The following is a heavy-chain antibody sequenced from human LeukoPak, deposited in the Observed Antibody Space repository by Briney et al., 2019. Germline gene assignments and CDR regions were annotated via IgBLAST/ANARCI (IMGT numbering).Heavy chain of an antibody. J-gene: IGHJ3*02. V-gene: IGHV1-46*01. CDR1: GYTFTSYY. D-gene: IGHD1-26*01. CDR3: ARSLLYSGSYRDAFDI. CDR2: INPSGGST. Sequence: ASVKVSCKASGYTFTSYYMHWVRQAPGQGLEWMGIINPSGGSTSYAQKFQGRVTMTRDMSTSTVYMELSSLRSEDTAVYYCARSLLYSGSYRDAFDIWGQGTMVTVSS.